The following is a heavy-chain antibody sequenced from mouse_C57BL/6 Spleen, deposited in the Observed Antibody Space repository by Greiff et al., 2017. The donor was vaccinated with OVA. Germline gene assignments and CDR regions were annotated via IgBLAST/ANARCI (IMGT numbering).Heavy chain of an antibody. CDR2: LSNGGGST. Sequence: EVQVVESGGGLVQPGGSLKLSCAASGFTFSDYYMYWVRQTPEKRLEWVAYLSNGGGSTYYPDTVKGRFTISRDNAKNTLYLQMSRLKSEDTAMYYCARGGYSKVYAMDYWGQGTSVTVSS. V-gene: IGHV5-12*01. J-gene: IGHJ4*01. CDR3: ARGGYSKVYAMDY. D-gene: IGHD2-5*01. CDR1: GFTFSDYY.